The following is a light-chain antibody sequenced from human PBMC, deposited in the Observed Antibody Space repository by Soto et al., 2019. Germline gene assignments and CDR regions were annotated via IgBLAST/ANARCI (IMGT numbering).Light chain of an antibody. CDR3: SSYTSSSTLGV. CDR2: EVS. CDR1: SSDVGGYNY. J-gene: IGLJ1*01. V-gene: IGLV2-14*01. Sequence: QSALTQPASVSGSPGQAITISCTGTSSDVGGYNYVSRYQQHPGKAPKLKIYEVSNRPSGVSNRFSGYKSGNTASLTISGLQAEDEADYYCSSYTSSSTLGVFGTGTKLTVL.